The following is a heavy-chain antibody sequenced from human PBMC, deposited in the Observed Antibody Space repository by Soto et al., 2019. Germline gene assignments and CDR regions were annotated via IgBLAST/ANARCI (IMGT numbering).Heavy chain of an antibody. CDR2: IYYSGTT. CDR3: ARLGGSYAVPHFDY. D-gene: IGHD1-26*01. Sequence: WTWIRQPPGKGLEWMGYIYYSGTTTNYNPSLKSRVTFSVDTSKNQFSLKLSSVTAADTAVYYCARLGGSYAVPHFDYWGQRTLVTVSS. J-gene: IGHJ4*02. V-gene: IGHV4-59*08.